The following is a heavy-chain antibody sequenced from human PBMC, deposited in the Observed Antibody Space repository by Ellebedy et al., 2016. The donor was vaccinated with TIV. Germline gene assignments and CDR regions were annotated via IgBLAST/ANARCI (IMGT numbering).Heavy chain of an antibody. CDR2: INHSGST. J-gene: IGHJ4*02. D-gene: IGHD5-12*01. CDR1: GGSFSGYY. Sequence: SETLSLTXAVYGGSFSGYYWSWIRQPPGKGLEWIGEINHSGSTNYNPSLKSRVTISVDTSKNQFSLNLSSVTAADTSVYYCARGSSGYTYWGQGTLVTVSS. V-gene: IGHV4-34*01. CDR3: ARGSSGYTY.